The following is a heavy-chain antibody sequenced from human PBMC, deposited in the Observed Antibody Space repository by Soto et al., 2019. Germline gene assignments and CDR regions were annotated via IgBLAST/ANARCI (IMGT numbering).Heavy chain of an antibody. CDR3: AKDSHYYDSSGYYYVKNYYYYGMDV. Sequence: VGSLRLSCAASGFTFSSYGMHWVRQALGKGLEWVAVISYDGSNKYYADSVKGRFTISRDNSKNTLYLQMNSLRAEDTAVYYCAKDSHYYDSSGYYYVKNYYYYGMDVWGQGTTVTVSS. D-gene: IGHD3-22*01. V-gene: IGHV3-30*18. CDR2: ISYDGSNK. CDR1: GFTFSSYG. J-gene: IGHJ6*02.